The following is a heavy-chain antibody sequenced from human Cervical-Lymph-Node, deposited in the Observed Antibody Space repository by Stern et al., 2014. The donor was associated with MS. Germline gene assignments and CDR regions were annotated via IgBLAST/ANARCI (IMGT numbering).Heavy chain of an antibody. V-gene: IGHV3-21*01. CDR1: GFTFSSYS. CDR3: ARGQVVILFDY. J-gene: IGHJ4*02. CDR2: ISSSSSYI. D-gene: IGHD3-22*01. Sequence: EVQLVESGGGLVKPGGSLRLSCAASGFTFSSYSMNWVRQAPGQGLEWVSSISSSSSYIYYADSVKGRFTISRDNAKNSLYLQMNSLRAEDTAVYYCARGQVVILFDYWGQGTLVTVSS.